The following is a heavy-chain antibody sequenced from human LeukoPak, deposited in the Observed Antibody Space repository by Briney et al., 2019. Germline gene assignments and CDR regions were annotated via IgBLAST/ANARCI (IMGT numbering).Heavy chain of an antibody. CDR3: ARVSTIGGTRLYHHYGMDS. CDR2: IIVGNGNT. D-gene: IGHD3-16*01. Sequence: ASVKVSCKASGYNFRSYAIYWVRQAPGQRLEWMGWIIVGNGNTKYSEKFQGRVIISRDTSANTVYMELSGLRGEDTAVYYCARVSTIGGTRLYHHYGMDSGAKGPRSSSPQ. J-gene: IGHJ6*04. V-gene: IGHV1-3*01. CDR1: GYNFRSYA.